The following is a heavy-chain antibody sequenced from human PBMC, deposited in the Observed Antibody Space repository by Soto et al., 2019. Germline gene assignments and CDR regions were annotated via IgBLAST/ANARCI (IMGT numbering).Heavy chain of an antibody. CDR1: GGSISSGGYY. V-gene: IGHV4-31*03. D-gene: IGHD2-2*01. J-gene: IGHJ6*02. Sequence: SETLSLTCTVSGGSISSGGYYWSWIRQHPGKGLEWIGYIYYSGSTYYNPSLKGRVTISVDTSKNQFSLKLSSVTAADTAVYYCARDHIVVVPAATLGYYYYGMDVWGQGTTVTVSS. CDR2: IYYSGST. CDR3: ARDHIVVVPAATLGYYYYGMDV.